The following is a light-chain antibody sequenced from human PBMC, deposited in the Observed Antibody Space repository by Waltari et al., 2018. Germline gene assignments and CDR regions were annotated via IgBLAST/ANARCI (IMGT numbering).Light chain of an antibody. CDR2: SNS. V-gene: IGLV1-44*01. CDR3: AAWDDSLNGWV. J-gene: IGLJ3*02. CDR1: SSNIGRNI. Sequence: QSVLTQPPSTSGTPGQRVIISCSGSSSNIGRNIVNWYQQLPGSAPKLLIYSNSQRPSGVPGRFSGAKSDTSASLAISGLESDDEADYYCAAWDDSLNGWVFGGGTKLTVL.